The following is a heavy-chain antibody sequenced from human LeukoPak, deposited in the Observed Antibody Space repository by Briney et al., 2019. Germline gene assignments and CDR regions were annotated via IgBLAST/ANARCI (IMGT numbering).Heavy chain of an antibody. D-gene: IGHD2-15*01. Sequence: PGGSLRLSCAVSGFTSSSYWMSWVRQAPGKGLEWVANIKQDGSEKYYVDSMKGRFTISRDNAKNSLYLQMNSLRVEDTAVYYCARAPYCIGGSCRFDYWGQGTLVTVSS. J-gene: IGHJ4*02. CDR2: IKQDGSEK. CDR3: ARAPYCIGGSCRFDY. CDR1: GFTSSSYW. V-gene: IGHV3-7*03.